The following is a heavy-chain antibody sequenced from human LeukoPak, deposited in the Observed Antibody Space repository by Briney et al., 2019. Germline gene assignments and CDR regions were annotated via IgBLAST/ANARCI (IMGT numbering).Heavy chain of an antibody. V-gene: IGHV4-31*03. Sequence: SQTLSLTCTVSGGSISSGGYYWSWIRPHPGKGLEWIGYIYYSGSTYYNPSLKSRVTISVDTSKNQFSLKLSSVTAADTAVYYCARDPGYGGNSGLDYWGQGTLVTVSS. CDR2: IYYSGST. CDR1: GGSISSGGYY. J-gene: IGHJ4*02. D-gene: IGHD4-23*01. CDR3: ARDPGYGGNSGLDY.